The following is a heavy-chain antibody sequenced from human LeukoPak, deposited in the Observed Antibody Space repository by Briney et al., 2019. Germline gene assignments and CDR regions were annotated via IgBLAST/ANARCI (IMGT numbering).Heavy chain of an antibody. V-gene: IGHV3-21*01. CDR3: ARVSPDTLTPQAGHFDY. CDR2: ISSSSSYI. Sequence: PGGSLRLSCAASGFTFSSYSTNWVRQAPGKGLEWVSSISSSSSYIYYADSVKGRFTISRDNAKNSLYLQMNSLRAEDTAVYYCARVSPDTLTPQAGHFDYWGQGTLVTVSS. D-gene: IGHD3-9*01. J-gene: IGHJ4*02. CDR1: GFTFSSYS.